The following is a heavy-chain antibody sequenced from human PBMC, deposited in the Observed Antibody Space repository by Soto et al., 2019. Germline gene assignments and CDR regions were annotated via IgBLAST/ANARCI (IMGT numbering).Heavy chain of an antibody. CDR3: ARVGLYGDTGDY. D-gene: IGHD4-17*01. J-gene: IGHJ4*02. Sequence: QVQLQQWGAGLLKPSETLSLTCAVYGGSFSGYYWSWIRQPPGKGLEWIGEINHSGSTNYNPSLKSRVTISVDTSKNQFYLKLSSVTAADTAVYYCARVGLYGDTGDYWGQGTLVTVSS. CDR2: INHSGST. V-gene: IGHV4-34*01. CDR1: GGSFSGYY.